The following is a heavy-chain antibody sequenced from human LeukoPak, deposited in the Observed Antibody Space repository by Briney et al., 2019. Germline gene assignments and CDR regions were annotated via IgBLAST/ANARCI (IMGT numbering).Heavy chain of an antibody. CDR2: ISGSGGST. Sequence: GGSLRLSCAASGFTFSSYAMSWVRQAPGKGLEWVSAISGSGGSTYYADSVKGRFTISRDNSKNTLYPQMNSLRAEDTAVYYCARGRTTVTSTYFDYWGQGTLVTVSS. D-gene: IGHD4-17*01. CDR3: ARGRTTVTSTYFDY. J-gene: IGHJ4*02. CDR1: GFTFSSYA. V-gene: IGHV3-23*01.